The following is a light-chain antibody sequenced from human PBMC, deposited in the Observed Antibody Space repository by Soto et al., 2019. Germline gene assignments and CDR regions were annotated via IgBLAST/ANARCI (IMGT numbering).Light chain of an antibody. CDR2: LEGSGSY. V-gene: IGLV4-60*03. J-gene: IGLJ3*02. CDR1: SGHSSDI. CDR3: ETCDSNTWV. Sequence: QPVLTQSSSASASLGSSVKLTCTLSSGHSSDIIAWHQQQPGKAPRYLMKLEGSGSYNKGSGVPDRFSGSSSGADRYLTISNLQSEDEADYYWETCDSNTWVFGGGTKLTVL.